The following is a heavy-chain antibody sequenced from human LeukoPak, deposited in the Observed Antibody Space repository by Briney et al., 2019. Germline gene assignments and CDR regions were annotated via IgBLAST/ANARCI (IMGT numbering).Heavy chain of an antibody. Sequence: GGSLRLSRAASGFTFSSYSMNWVRQAPGKGLEWVSYISSSSSTIYYADSVKGRFTISRDNAKNSLYLQMNSLRAEDTAVYYCARGSTYYDSSGQVPFDYWGQGTLVTVSS. CDR2: ISSSSSTI. D-gene: IGHD3-22*01. CDR3: ARGSTYYDSSGQVPFDY. J-gene: IGHJ4*02. CDR1: GFTFSSYS. V-gene: IGHV3-48*01.